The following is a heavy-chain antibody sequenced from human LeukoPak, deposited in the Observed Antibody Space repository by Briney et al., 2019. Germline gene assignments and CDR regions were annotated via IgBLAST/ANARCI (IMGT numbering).Heavy chain of an antibody. CDR3: AREHHRSFGVVIISSGFDY. Sequence: SETLSLTCAVSGGSISSGGYSWSWIRQPPGKGLEWIGYIYHSGSTYYNPSLKSRVTISVDRSKNQFSLKLSSVTAADTAVYYCAREHHRSFGVVIISSGFDYWGQGTLVTVSS. V-gene: IGHV4-30-2*01. CDR2: IYHSGST. CDR1: GGSISSGGYS. D-gene: IGHD3-3*01. J-gene: IGHJ4*02.